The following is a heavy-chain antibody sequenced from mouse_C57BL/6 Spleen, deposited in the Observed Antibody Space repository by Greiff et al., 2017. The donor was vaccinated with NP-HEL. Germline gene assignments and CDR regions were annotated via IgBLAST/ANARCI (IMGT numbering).Heavy chain of an antibody. Sequence: ETHYNQKFKDKATLTVDKSSSTAYMQLSSLTSEDSAVYYCATYGYERNYYAMDYWGQGTSVTVSS. D-gene: IGHD2-2*01. V-gene: IGHV1-52*01. J-gene: IGHJ4*01. CDR3: ATYGYERNYYAMDY. CDR2: ET.